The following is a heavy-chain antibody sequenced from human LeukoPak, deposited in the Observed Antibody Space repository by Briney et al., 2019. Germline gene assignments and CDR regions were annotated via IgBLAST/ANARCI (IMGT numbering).Heavy chain of an antibody. CDR1: GGSISSSSYY. D-gene: IGHD3-10*01. V-gene: IGHV4-39*07. CDR2: IYHSGST. Sequence: SETLSLTCTVSGGSISSSSYYWGWIRQPPGKGLEWIGSIYHSGSTYYNPSLKSRVTISVDTSKNQFSLKLSSVTAADTAVYYCARLVTMVRGVIGSPYYYYYMDVWGKGTTVTISS. J-gene: IGHJ6*03. CDR3: ARLVTMVRGVIGSPYYYYYMDV.